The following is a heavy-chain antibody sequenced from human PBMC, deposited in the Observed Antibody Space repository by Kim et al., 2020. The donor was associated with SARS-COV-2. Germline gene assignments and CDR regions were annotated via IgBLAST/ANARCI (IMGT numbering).Heavy chain of an antibody. CDR3: ARGPIMTTDY. CDR2: IYHTGGT. Sequence: SETLSLTCTVSGASVSSSGYLWGWIRQPPGQGLEWIGDIYHTGGTIYNPSLKSRVSISVDTSKNQFSLILNSVTAADTAMYYCARGPIMTTDYWGQGTLVTVSS. CDR1: GASVSSSGYL. V-gene: IGHV4-61*08. D-gene: IGHD3-16*01. J-gene: IGHJ4*02.